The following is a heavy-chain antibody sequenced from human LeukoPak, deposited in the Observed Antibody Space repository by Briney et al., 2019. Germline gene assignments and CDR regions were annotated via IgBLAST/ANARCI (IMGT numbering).Heavy chain of an antibody. J-gene: IGHJ4*02. CDR3: AKVLAGTHFDY. V-gene: IGHV3-23*01. CDR1: GFTFGSHA. Sequence: GGSLRLSCAGSGFTFGSHAMSWVRQAPGKGLEWVSAISGSGGSTYYADSVKGRFTISRDNSKNTLYLQMNSLRAEDTAVYYCAKVLAGTHFDYWGQGTLVTVSS. D-gene: IGHD6-19*01. CDR2: ISGSGGST.